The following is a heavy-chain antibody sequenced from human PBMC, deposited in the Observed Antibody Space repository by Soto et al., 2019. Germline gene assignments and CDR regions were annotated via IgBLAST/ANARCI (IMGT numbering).Heavy chain of an antibody. CDR1: GFTFSSYA. V-gene: IGHV3-23*01. D-gene: IGHD1-26*01. J-gene: IGHJ4*02. Sequence: PGGSLRLSCTASGFTFSSYAMSWARQASGKGMEWVSAISGSGGSTYHADSVKGRYTITKDNSKNTLYLQMNSLRAEDTALYYCAKGDHSWSYSFWGQGTLGAVS. CDR3: AKGDHSWSYSF. CDR2: ISGSGGST.